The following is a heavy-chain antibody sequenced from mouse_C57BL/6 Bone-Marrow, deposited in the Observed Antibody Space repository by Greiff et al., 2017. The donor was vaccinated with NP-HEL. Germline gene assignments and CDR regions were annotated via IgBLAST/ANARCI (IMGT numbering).Heavy chain of an antibody. CDR1: GYTFTSYG. J-gene: IGHJ1*03. Sequence: QVQLKQSGAELARPGASVKLSCKASGYTFTSYGISWVKQRTGQGLEWIGEIYPRSGNTYYNEKFKGKATLTADKSSSTAYMELRSLTSEDSAVYFCAKPTTPKARWYSDVWGTGTTVTVSS. CDR2: IYPRSGNT. CDR3: AKPTTPKARWYSDV. V-gene: IGHV1-81*01. D-gene: IGHD3-1*01.